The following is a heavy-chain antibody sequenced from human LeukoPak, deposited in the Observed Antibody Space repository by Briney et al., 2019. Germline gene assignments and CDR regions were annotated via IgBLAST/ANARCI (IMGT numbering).Heavy chain of an antibody. CDR3: ARTDIVVVVAAPDAFDI. Sequence: PSETLSLTCTVSGGSISSYYWSWTRQPPGKGLEWIGRIYYSGSTYYNPSLKSRVTISVDTSKNQFSLKLSSVTAADTAVYYCARTDIVVVVAAPDAFDIWGQGTMVTVSS. V-gene: IGHV4-39*07. J-gene: IGHJ3*02. D-gene: IGHD2-15*01. CDR2: IYYSGST. CDR1: GGSISSYY.